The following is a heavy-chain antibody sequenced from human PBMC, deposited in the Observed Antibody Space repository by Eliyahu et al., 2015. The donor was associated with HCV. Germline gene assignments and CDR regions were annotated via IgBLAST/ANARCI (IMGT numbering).Heavy chain of an antibody. CDR2: IKSKTDGGTT. CDR3: TTGAPGGFDYYLDV. J-gene: IGHJ6*03. CDR1: GFTFSKAW. D-gene: IGHD3-10*01. Sequence: ESGGGLVKPGGSLRLSCAASGFTFSKAWMSWVRQAPGKGLEWIGRIKSKTDGGTTDYAAPVKGRFTISRDDSKSTLYLQMNSLKTEDNTADYCTTGAPGGFDYYLDVWGQGTTVTVSS. V-gene: IGHV3-15*01.